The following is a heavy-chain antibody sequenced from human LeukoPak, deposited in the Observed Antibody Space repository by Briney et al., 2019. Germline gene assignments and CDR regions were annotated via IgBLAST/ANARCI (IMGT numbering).Heavy chain of an antibody. CDR2: ISSSSSYI. D-gene: IGHD3-16*02. J-gene: IGHJ4*02. Sequence: GGSLRLSCAASGFTFSSYEMNWVRQAPGKGLEWVSSISSSSSYIYYADSVKGRFTISRDNAKNSLYLQMNSLRAEDTAVYYCARGAAWGSYHYFDYGGEGTVVTVSS. CDR1: GFTFSSYE. V-gene: IGHV3-21*01. CDR3: ARGAAWGSYHYFDY.